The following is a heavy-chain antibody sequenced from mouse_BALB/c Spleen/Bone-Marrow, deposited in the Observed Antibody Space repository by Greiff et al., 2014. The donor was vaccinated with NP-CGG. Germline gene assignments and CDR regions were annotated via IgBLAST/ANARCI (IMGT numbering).Heavy chain of an antibody. CDR3: SRDNYAFAY. CDR2: VYPGNSDA. Sequence: VHVKQSGTVLARPGASVKMSCKASGYSFTNYWMHWIKQRPGQGLEWVGAVYPGNSDARYNQKFKGKAKLTAVTSASIAYMELSSLTNEDSAVYYCSRDNYAFAYWGQGTLVTVSA. V-gene: IGHV1-5*01. CDR1: GYSFTNYW. J-gene: IGHJ3*01. D-gene: IGHD2-4*01.